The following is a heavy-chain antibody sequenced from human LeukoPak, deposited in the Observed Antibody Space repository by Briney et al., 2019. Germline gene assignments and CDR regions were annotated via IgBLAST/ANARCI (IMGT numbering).Heavy chain of an antibody. CDR2: IYPGDSDT. CDR3: ARAKGYCSSTSCSREYYFDY. D-gene: IGHD2-2*01. CDR1: GYSFTSYW. V-gene: IGHV5-51*01. Sequence: GESLQISCQGSGYSFTSYWIGWVRQMPGKGLEWMGIIYPGDSDTRYSPSFQGQVTISADKSISTAYLQWSSLKASDTAMYYCARAKGYCSSTSCSREYYFDYWGQGTLVTVSS. J-gene: IGHJ4*02.